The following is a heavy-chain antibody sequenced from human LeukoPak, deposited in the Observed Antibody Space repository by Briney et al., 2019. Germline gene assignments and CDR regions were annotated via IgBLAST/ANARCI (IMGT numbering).Heavy chain of an antibody. CDR2: IYYSGST. V-gene: IGHV4-59*01. J-gene: IGHJ4*02. D-gene: IGHD3-3*01. Sequence: KPSETLSLTCTVSGGSISSYYWGWIRQPPGKGLEWIGYIYYSGSTNYNPSLKSRVTISVDTSKNQFSLKLSSVTAADTAVYYCARGRPLYDFWSGYQTTIDYWGQGTLVSVSS. CDR3: ARGRPLYDFWSGYQTTIDY. CDR1: GGSISSYY.